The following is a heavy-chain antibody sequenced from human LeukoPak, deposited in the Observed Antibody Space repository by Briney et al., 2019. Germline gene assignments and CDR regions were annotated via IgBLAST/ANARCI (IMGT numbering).Heavy chain of an antibody. CDR1: GFTFSSYS. CDR2: ISSSSSII. V-gene: IGHV3-48*01. Sequence: GGSLRLSCAASGFTFSSYSMNWVRQAPGKGLEWVSYISSSSSIIYYADSVKGRFTISRDNAKNSLYLQMNSLRAEDTAVYYCAFDCGGDCYSEFDWGQGTLVTVSS. D-gene: IGHD2-21*02. CDR3: AFDCGGDCYSEFD. J-gene: IGHJ4*02.